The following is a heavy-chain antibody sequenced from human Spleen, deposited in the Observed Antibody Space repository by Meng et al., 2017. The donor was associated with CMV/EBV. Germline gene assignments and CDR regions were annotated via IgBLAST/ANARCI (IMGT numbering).Heavy chain of an antibody. V-gene: IGHV1-69*05. CDR3: ARDKVAGGYCSTTTCPQIFTY. D-gene: IGHD2-2*01. CDR1: GGTFGSYA. CDR2: IIPVFGAT. J-gene: IGHJ4*02. Sequence: SVKVSCKTSGGTFGSYAISWVRQAPGQGLEWMGGIIPVFGATRYAQKFQDRVTITTDMSTNTAYMELRSLRSDDTAVYYCARDKVAGGYCSTTTCPQIFTYWGQGTLVTVSS.